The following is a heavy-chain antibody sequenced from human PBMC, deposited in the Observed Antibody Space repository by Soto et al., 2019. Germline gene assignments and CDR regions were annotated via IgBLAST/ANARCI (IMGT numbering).Heavy chain of an antibody. CDR3: AREGNWNDGFSAFDI. Sequence: GGSLRLSCAASGFTFSSYAMHWVRQAPGKGLEWVAVISYDGSNKYYADSVKGRFTISRDNSKNTLYLQMNSLGAEDTAVYYCAREGNWNDGFSAFDIWGQGTMVTVSS. CDR1: GFTFSSYA. CDR2: ISYDGSNK. J-gene: IGHJ3*02. D-gene: IGHD1-20*01. V-gene: IGHV3-30-3*01.